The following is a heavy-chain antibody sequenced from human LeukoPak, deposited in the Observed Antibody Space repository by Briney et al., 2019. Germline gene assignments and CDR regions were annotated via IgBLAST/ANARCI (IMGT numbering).Heavy chain of an antibody. Sequence: GASVKVSCKASGYTFTGYYMHWVRQAPGQGLEWMGWINPNSGGTNYAQKFQGRVTMTRDTSISTAYMELSRLRSDDTAVYYCATIPAHVYDYGDYERPSYWGQGTLVTVSS. V-gene: IGHV1-2*02. CDR2: INPNSGGT. D-gene: IGHD4-17*01. J-gene: IGHJ4*02. CDR3: ATIPAHVYDYGDYERPSY. CDR1: GYTFTGYY.